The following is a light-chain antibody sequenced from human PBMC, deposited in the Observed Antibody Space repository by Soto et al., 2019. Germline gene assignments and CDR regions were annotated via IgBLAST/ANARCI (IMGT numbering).Light chain of an antibody. CDR2: EGS. V-gene: IGLV2-23*01. J-gene: IGLJ2*01. CDR3: CSYAGSSRV. Sequence: QSVLTQPASVSGSPGQSITISCTGTSSDVGSYNLVSWYQQHPGKAPKLMIYEGSKRPSGVSNRFSGSKSGNTASLTISGFQAEDEADYYCCSYAGSSRVFGGGTKLTVL. CDR1: SSDVGSYNL.